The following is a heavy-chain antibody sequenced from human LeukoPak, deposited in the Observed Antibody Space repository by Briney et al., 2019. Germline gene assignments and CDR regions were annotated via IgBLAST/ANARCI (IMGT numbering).Heavy chain of an antibody. Sequence: GGSLRLSCAASGFTFSSYGMHWVRQAPGKGLKWVAFIRYDGINKFYADSVKGRFTISRDTSKNTLFLEMSSLRAEDMAVYYCAKSHVIASYVGDYWGQGTLVTVSS. J-gene: IGHJ4*02. CDR3: AKSHVIASYVGDY. CDR1: GFTFSSYG. CDR2: IRYDGINK. V-gene: IGHV3-30*02. D-gene: IGHD2-21*01.